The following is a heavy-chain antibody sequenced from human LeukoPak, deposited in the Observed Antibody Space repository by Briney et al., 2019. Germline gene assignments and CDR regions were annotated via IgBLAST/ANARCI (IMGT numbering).Heavy chain of an antibody. CDR1: GFAFADGDD. Sequence: AGTLPLTCVVSGFAFADGDDWGWLRPPPGKVLEWIGSIYHSGNTYYNPSLKGRFTISVDTSKHPFSLEMNSVTAADTAVYYCARFYDTGLTTLDYWGQRTLVTVSS. D-gene: IGHD2/OR15-2a*01. J-gene: IGHJ4*02. CDR3: ARFYDTGLTTLDY. CDR2: IYHSGNT. V-gene: IGHV4-38-2*01.